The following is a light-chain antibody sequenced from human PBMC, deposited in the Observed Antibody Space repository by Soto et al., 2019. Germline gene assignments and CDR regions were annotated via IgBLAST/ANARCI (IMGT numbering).Light chain of an antibody. CDR1: QSVGSK. Sequence: EILMTQSPATLVVSPGERATLSFRASQSVGSKLAWYQQKPGQPPRLVMFDASIRSTGLPARFSGGGSGTEFTLTISSLLSEDFALYYCQQYDKWPPTTFGQGTKVEIK. J-gene: IGKJ1*01. V-gene: IGKV3-15*01. CDR3: QQYDKWPPTT. CDR2: DAS.